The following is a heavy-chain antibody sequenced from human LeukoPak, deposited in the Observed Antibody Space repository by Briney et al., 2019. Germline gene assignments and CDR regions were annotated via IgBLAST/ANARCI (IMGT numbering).Heavy chain of an antibody. CDR2: IWYDGSNK. CDR1: GFTFSSYG. D-gene: IGHD4-23*01. V-gene: IGHV3-33*01. Sequence: GGSLRLSCAASGFTFSSYGMHWVRQAPGKGLEWVAVIWYDGSNKYYADSVKGRFTISRDNSKNTLYLQMNSLRAEDTAVYYCARDWADYGGYYYYGMDVWGQGTTVAVSS. CDR3: ARDWADYGGYYYYGMDV. J-gene: IGHJ6*02.